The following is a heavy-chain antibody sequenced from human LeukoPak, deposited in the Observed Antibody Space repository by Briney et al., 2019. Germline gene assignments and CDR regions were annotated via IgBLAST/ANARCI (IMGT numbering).Heavy chain of an antibody. V-gene: IGHV4-34*01. CDR1: GVSFNGYY. D-gene: IGHD2-2*01. CDR2: INHSEST. CDR3: ARGGVWDCSSTSCYGSPYYFDY. J-gene: IGHJ4*02. Sequence: SETLSLTCAVYGVSFNGYYWRWIRQPPGKGREWIGEINHSESTNYNPSLKSRVTISVDTSKNQFSLKLSSVTAADTAVYYCARGGVWDCSSTSCYGSPYYFDYWGQGTLVTVSS.